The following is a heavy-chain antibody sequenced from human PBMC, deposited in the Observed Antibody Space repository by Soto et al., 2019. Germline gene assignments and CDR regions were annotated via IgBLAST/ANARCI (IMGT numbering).Heavy chain of an antibody. CDR2: INHSGRT. V-gene: IGHV4-34*02. D-gene: IGHD6-6*01. CDR3: AREYSSSYYFDY. CDR1: GGSVNSFY. Sequence: QVQLQQWGAGLLKPSGTLSLTCAVYGGSVNSFYWSCIRQAPGKGLEWIGEINHSGRTNYNPSLKSRVTILVDPSKNQFSLNLTSLTAADTAVYYCAREYSSSYYFDYWGQGTLVTVSS. J-gene: IGHJ4*02.